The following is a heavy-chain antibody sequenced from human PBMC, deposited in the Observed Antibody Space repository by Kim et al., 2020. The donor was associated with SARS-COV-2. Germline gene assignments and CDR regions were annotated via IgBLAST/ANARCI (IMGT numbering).Heavy chain of an antibody. D-gene: IGHD2-21*01. CDR3: ARDGGGLGY. V-gene: IGHV3-74*01. Sequence: RSTGHADSLRGRFTISRDNENSTVYLRMNSLRVEDTAVYYCARDGGGLGYWGEGTLVTVSS. CDR2: RST. J-gene: IGHJ4*02.